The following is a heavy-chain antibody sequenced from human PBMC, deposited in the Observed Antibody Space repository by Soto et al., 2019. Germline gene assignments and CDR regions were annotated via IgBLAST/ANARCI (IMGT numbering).Heavy chain of an antibody. CDR2: ISNSSSTI. D-gene: IGHD2-2*01. V-gene: IGHV3-48*02. Sequence: EVQLVESGGGLVQPGGSLRLSCAAPGFTFSSYSMNWVRQAPGKGLEWVSYISNSSSTIYYADSVKGRFTISRDNAKNSLYLQMNSLRDEDTAVYYCARDSPGRYCSSTSCPRMDVWDQGTTVTVSS. CDR1: GFTFSSYS. CDR3: ARDSPGRYCSSTSCPRMDV. J-gene: IGHJ6*02.